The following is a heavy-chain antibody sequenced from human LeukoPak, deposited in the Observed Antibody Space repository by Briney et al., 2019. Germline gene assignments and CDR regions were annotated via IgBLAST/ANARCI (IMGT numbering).Heavy chain of an antibody. CDR2: IYYTGTT. CDR1: GGSISSGGYY. V-gene: IGHV4-31*03. D-gene: IGHD1-1*01. Sequence: SETLSLTCTVSGGSISSGGYYWSWIRQHPGEGLEWIGYIYYTGTTYYNPSLKSRLTISVDTSKNQFSLKLSPVTAADTAVYYCARSGAAWKPPTYFQDWGQGTLVTVSS. J-gene: IGHJ1*01. CDR3: ARSGAAWKPPTYFQD.